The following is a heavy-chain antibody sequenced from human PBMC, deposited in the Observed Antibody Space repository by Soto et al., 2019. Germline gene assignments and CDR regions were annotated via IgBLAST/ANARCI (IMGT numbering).Heavy chain of an antibody. V-gene: IGHV4-59*08. Sequence: SETLSLTCTVSCGSISGYYWSWIRQPPGKGLEWIGYIYYSGYTNYNPSLKSRVTISVDTSNNQFSLKLTSVAAADTAVYYCARQGLRGFGSEWYGYVEYWGQGSLVSVSS. CDR1: CGSISGYY. D-gene: IGHD3-3*01. J-gene: IGHJ4*02. CDR3: ARQGLRGFGSEWYGYVEY. CDR2: IYYSGYT.